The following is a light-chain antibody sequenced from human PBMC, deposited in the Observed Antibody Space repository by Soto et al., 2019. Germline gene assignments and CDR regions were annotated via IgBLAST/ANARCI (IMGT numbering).Light chain of an antibody. CDR3: QSYDSRSQWV. CDR1: SSNIGAGFD. Sequence: QSVLTQPPSVSGAPGQRVTISCTGSSSNIGAGFDVHWYQQLPGTAPKLLIYGNTNRPSGVPDRFSGSKSGTSASLAITGLQVEDEADYYCQSYDSRSQWVFGGGTKVTVL. J-gene: IGLJ3*02. V-gene: IGLV1-40*01. CDR2: GNT.